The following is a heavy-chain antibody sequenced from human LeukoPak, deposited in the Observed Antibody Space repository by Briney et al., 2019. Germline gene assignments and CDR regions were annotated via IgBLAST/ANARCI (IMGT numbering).Heavy chain of an antibody. V-gene: IGHV4-39*07. CDR3: VRDKAARPLGEIDY. Sequence: SETLSLTCTVSIGSISSRDYFWGWTRQPPGKGLEWIGSIYYTGGTYYNPSLKRRLTISVDTSKNQFSLKLSSMTAADTAVYYCVRDKAARPLGEIDYWGQGTLVTVSS. J-gene: IGHJ4*02. D-gene: IGHD6-6*01. CDR1: IGSISSRDYF. CDR2: IYYTGGT.